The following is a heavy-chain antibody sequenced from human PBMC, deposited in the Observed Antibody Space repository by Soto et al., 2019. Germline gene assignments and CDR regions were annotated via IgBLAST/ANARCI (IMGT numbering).Heavy chain of an antibody. Sequence: GASVKVSCKASGYTFTSYAMNWVRQAPGQRLEWMGWINAGNGNTKYSQKFQGRVTITRDTSASTAYMELSSRRSEDTAVYYCARDYDGSVGYYGMDVWGQGTTVTVSS. CDR3: ARDYDGSVGYYGMDV. V-gene: IGHV1-3*01. CDR2: INAGNGNT. D-gene: IGHD3-10*01. CDR1: GYTFTSYA. J-gene: IGHJ6*02.